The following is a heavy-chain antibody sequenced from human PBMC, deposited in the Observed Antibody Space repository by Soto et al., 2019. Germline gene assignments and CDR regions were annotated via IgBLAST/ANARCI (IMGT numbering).Heavy chain of an antibody. CDR2: ISYDGSNK. D-gene: IGHD2-8*01. CDR3: ATDSDIVLISGMDV. J-gene: IGHJ6*02. Sequence: QVQLVESGGGVVQPGRSLRLSCAASGFTFSSYAMHWVRQAPGKGLEWVAVISYDGSNKYYADSVKGRFTISRDNSKNTLYLQMNSLRAEDTAVYYCATDSDIVLISGMDVWGQGTTVTVSS. CDR1: GFTFSSYA. V-gene: IGHV3-30-3*01.